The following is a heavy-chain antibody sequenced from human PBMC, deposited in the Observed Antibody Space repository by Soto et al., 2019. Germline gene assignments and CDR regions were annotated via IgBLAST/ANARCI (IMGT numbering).Heavy chain of an antibody. CDR2: ISDSGVNT. CDR1: GFLSSNYA. V-gene: IGHV3-23*01. J-gene: IGHJ4*02. D-gene: IGHD3-16*01. CDR3: IKEARGHSYASL. Sequence: ESGGGLVQPGGSLRLSCAASGFLSSNYAMGWVRQAPGTGLEWVSAISDSGVNTYYADSVKGRFTISRDNSKNALYLEMKSLRAGDTAVYYCIKEARGHSYASLWGQGTPVTVSS.